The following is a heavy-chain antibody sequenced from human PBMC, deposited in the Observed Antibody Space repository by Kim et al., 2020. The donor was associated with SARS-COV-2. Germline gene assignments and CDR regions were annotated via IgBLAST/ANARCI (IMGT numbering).Heavy chain of an antibody. CDR3: ARQMTTWGGFDY. D-gene: IGHD3-16*01. V-gene: IGHV4-59*08. J-gene: IGHJ4*02. Sequence: NSSPSLKSRVTMLVDTAKNHFSLKLSSVTAADPAVYYCARQMTTWGGFDYWGQGTLVTVSS.